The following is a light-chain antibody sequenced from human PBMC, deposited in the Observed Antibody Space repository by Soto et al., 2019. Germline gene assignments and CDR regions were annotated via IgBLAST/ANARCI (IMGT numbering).Light chain of an antibody. V-gene: IGKV3-20*01. CDR2: DAS. J-gene: IGKJ5*01. CDR3: QQYGTAPIT. Sequence: EIVMTQSPGTLSLSPGERATLSWRASQSVSSRLAWYQQTPGQAPRLLVSDASSRATGIPDRFSGSASGTDFTLTISRLEPEDSAMYYCQQYGTAPITCGQGTRLEI. CDR1: QSVSSR.